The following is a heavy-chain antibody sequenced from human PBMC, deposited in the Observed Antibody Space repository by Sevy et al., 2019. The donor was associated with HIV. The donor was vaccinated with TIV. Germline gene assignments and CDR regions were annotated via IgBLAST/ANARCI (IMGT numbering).Heavy chain of an antibody. CDR2: IKSKTDGGTT. D-gene: IGHD2-2*01. J-gene: IGHJ6*02. CDR1: VFTFSNAW. CDR3: TTSQYCSSTSCYSAIYYYYYGMDV. V-gene: IGHV3-15*01. Sequence: GGSLRLSCAASVFTFSNAWMSWVRQAPGKGLEWVGRIKSKTDGGTTDYAAPVKGRFTISRDDSKNTLYLQMNSLKTEDTAVYYCTTSQYCSSTSCYSAIYYYYYGMDVWGQGTTVTVSS.